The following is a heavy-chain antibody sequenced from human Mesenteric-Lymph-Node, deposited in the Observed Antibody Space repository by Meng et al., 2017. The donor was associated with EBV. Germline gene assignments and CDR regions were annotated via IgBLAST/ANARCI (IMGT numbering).Heavy chain of an antibody. Sequence: QAQRHQQGPGLGQPSQTLSPTGAIARESVSSTGAAWNWIRQSPSRGLEWLGRTYYRSKWYNDYAVSVKGRIAINPDTSKNQFFLQLNSVTPEDTAVYYCARDYGTSRPFEYWGQGILVTVSS. J-gene: IGHJ4*02. CDR2: TYYRSKWYN. V-gene: IGHV6-1*01. D-gene: IGHD1/OR15-1a*01. CDR3: ARDYGTSRPFEY. CDR1: RESVSSTGAA.